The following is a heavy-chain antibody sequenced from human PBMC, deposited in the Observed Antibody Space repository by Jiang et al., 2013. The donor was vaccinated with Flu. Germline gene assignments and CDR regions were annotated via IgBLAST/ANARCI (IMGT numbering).Heavy chain of an antibody. V-gene: IGHV4-38-2*01. CDR1: GYSISSGYY. CDR3: ARRDPSQPYGLLWFGEAPVGYFDY. J-gene: IGHJ4*02. D-gene: IGHD3-10*01. Sequence: LLKPSETLSLTCAVSGYSISSGYYWGWIRQPPGKGLEWIGSIYHSGSTYYNPSLKSRVTISVDTSKNQFSLKLSSVTAADTAVYYCARRDPSQPYGLLWFGEAPVGYFDYWGQGTLVTVSS. CDR2: IYHSGST.